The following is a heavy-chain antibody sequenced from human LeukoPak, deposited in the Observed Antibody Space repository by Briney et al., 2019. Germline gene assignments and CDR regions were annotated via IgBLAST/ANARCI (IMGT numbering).Heavy chain of an antibody. Sequence: ASVKVSCKASGYTFTGYYMHWVRQAPGQGLEWMGWINPNSGGTNYAQKFQGRVTMTRDTSISTAYMELSRLRSDDTAVYYCARCRGEYCSSTSCRLGAFDIWGQGTMVTVSS. D-gene: IGHD2-2*01. CDR1: GYTFTGYY. J-gene: IGHJ3*02. V-gene: IGHV1-2*02. CDR3: ARCRGEYCSSTSCRLGAFDI. CDR2: INPNSGGT.